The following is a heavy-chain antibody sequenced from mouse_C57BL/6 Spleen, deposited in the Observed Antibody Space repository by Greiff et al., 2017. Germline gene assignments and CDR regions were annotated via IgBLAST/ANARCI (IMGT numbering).Heavy chain of an antibody. J-gene: IGHJ4*01. CDR2: INPSNGGT. CDR1: GYTFTSYW. D-gene: IGHD1-1*01. CDR3: ARVLYAYAIDD. Sequence: QVQLQQPGTELVKPGASVKLSCKASGYTFTSYWMHWVKQRPGQGLEWIGNINPSNGGTNYNEKFKSKATLTVDKASSTAYMQLSSLTSEDAAVYDCARVLYAYAIDDWGQGTTVTVSS. V-gene: IGHV1-53*01.